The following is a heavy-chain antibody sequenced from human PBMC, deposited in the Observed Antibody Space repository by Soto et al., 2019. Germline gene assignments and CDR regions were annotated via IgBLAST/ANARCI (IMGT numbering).Heavy chain of an antibody. J-gene: IGHJ6*02. CDR3: ARTVGYYYGMDV. CDR2: INAGNGNT. D-gene: IGHD4-17*01. V-gene: IGHV1-3*01. Sequence: QVQLVQSGAEVKKPGASVKVSCKASGYTFTSYAMHWVRQAPGQRLEWMGWINAGNGNTKYSQKFQGRVTITRDTSASTAYMELSTLRSEDTAVYYCARTVGYYYGMDVWGQGTTVTVSS. CDR1: GYTFTSYA.